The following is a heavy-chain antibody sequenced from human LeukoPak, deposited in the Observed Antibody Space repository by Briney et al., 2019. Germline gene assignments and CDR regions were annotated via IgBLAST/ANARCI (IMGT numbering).Heavy chain of an antibody. CDR1: GGSISSSSYY. Sequence: SETLSLTCTVSGGSISSSSYYWGWIRQPPGKGLEWIGSIYYSGSLYYNPSLKSRVTISVDTSKNQFSLKLSSVTAADTAVYYCARVGDLGTYYGYFDYWGQGTLVTVSS. D-gene: IGHD3-10*01. J-gene: IGHJ4*02. CDR3: ARVGDLGTYYGYFDY. V-gene: IGHV4-39*07. CDR2: IYYSGSL.